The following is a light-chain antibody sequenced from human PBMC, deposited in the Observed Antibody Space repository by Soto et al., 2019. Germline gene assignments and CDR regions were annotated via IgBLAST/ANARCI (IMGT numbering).Light chain of an antibody. J-gene: IGKJ4*01. Sequence: DIQITQSPSTLSASVGDRVTITCRASQSISSWLAWYQQKPGKAPKLLIYKASSLESGVPSRFSGSGSGTEFTLTISSLQPDDFATYYCQQYNSYRLTVGGGTKVDIK. CDR1: QSISSW. V-gene: IGKV1-5*03. CDR3: QQYNSYRLT. CDR2: KAS.